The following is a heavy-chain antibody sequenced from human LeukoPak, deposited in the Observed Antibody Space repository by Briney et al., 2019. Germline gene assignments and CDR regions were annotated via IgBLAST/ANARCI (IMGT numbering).Heavy chain of an antibody. J-gene: IGHJ4*02. V-gene: IGHV3-23*01. Sequence: GGSLRLSCAASGFTFGSSAMSWVRQAPGKGLEWVSAISGSGGSTYYTDSVKGRFTISRDNSKNTLYLQMNSLRAEDTAVYYCAKGQYYFDYWGQGTLVTVSS. CDR3: AKGQYYFDY. CDR2: ISGSGGST. CDR1: GFTFGSSA.